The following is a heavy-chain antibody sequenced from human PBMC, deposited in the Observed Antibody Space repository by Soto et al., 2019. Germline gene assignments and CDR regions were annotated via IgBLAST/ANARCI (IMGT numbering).Heavy chain of an antibody. D-gene: IGHD7-27*01. CDR3: ARCPSGDKVDD. CDR2: IYNGGST. V-gene: IGHV4-30-4*01. CDR1: GGSISTVNDC. J-gene: IGHJ4*02. Sequence: QVQLQESGPGLVKPSETLSLTCTVSGGSISTVNDCWSWIRQSPDKGVEWIGHIYNGGSTYNNPSIKSRVTIAVYTSKNQFSLKLSSVSVADTAVYYCARCPSGDKVDDWAQGTLVTVSS.